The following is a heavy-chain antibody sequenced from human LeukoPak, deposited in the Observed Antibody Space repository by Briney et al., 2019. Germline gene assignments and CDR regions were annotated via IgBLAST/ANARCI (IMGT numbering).Heavy chain of an antibody. CDR2: IKEDGSEK. D-gene: IGHD3-22*01. CDR3: ARDSSGYQ. CDR1: GFTFSTYW. Sequence: PGGSLRLSCAASGFTFSTYWMSWVRQAPGKGLEWVANIKEDGSEKYYGDSVKGRFTISRDNAKKSLYLEMNSLRVEDTAVYYCARDSSGYQWGQGTLVTVSS. V-gene: IGHV3-7*01. J-gene: IGHJ4*02.